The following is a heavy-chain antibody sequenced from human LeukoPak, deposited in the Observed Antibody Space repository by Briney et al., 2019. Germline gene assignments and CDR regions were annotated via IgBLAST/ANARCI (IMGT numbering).Heavy chain of an antibody. J-gene: IGHJ4*02. V-gene: IGHV3-30*02. CDR1: GFTFSSYG. Sequence: PGGSLRLSCAASGFTFSSYGMHWVRQAPGRGLEWVAVIWYDGSNKYYADSVKGRFTISRDNSKNTLYLQMSSLRAEDTAVYYCVKDPHSGSSSLYFDYWGQGTLVTVSS. CDR2: IWYDGSNK. CDR3: VKDPHSGSSSLYFDY. D-gene: IGHD6-13*01.